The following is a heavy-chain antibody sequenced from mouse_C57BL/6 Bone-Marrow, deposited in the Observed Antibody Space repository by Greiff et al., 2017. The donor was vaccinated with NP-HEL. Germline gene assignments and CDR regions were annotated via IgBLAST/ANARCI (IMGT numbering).Heavy chain of an antibody. CDR3: ARWGNPYYYAMDY. J-gene: IGHJ4*01. D-gene: IGHD2-1*01. CDR2: IDPSDSYT. CDR1: GYTFTSYW. V-gene: IGHV1-69*01. Sequence: QVQLQQPGAELVMPGASVKLSCKASGYTFTSYWMHWVKQRPGQGLEWIGEIDPSDSYTNYNQKFKGKSTLTVDKPSSTAYMQLSSLTSEDSAVYYCARWGNPYYYAMDYWGQGTSVTVSS.